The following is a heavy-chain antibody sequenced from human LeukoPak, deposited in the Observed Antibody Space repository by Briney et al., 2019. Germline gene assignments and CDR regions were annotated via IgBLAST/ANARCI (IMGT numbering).Heavy chain of an antibody. D-gene: IGHD3-22*01. V-gene: IGHV3-23*01. CDR1: GFTFSGYA. Sequence: SGGSLRLSCAASGFTFSGYAMSWVRQAPGKGLEWVSAISGSGGSTYYADSVKGRFTISRDNSKNTLYLQMNSLRAEDTAVYYCAKRIVVVSGSGYFDYWGQGTLVTVSS. J-gene: IGHJ4*02. CDR3: AKRIVVVSGSGYFDY. CDR2: ISGSGGST.